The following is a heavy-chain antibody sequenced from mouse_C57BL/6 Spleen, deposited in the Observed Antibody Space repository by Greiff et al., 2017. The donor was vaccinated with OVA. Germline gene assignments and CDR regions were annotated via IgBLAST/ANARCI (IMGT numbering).Heavy chain of an antibody. CDR3: SEAGAMVTTEAMYY. CDR2: IYPRSGNT. Sequence: QVQLQQSGAELARPGASVKLSCKASGYTFTSYGISWVKQRTGQGLEWIGAIYPRSGNTYYNEKFKGKATLTADKYSSTAYMELRILTSEDSAVYFCSEAGAMVTTEAMYYWGQGTSVTVSS. V-gene: IGHV1-81*01. D-gene: IGHD2-2*01. CDR1: GYTFTSYG. J-gene: IGHJ4*01.